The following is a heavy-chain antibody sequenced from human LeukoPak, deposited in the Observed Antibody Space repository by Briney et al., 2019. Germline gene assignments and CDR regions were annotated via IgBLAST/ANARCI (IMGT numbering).Heavy chain of an antibody. CDR1: GFTFSSYE. D-gene: IGHD3-3*01. J-gene: IGHJ4*02. Sequence: PGGSLRLSCAATGFTFSSYEMNWVRQPPGKGLEWVSYICSGGDTMDHADSVRGRFTISRDNAKNSLYLQMNSLRAEDTALYYCAREGFRSGFFDWGQGTLVTVSS. V-gene: IGHV3-48*03. CDR3: AREGFRSGFFD. CDR2: ICSGGDTM.